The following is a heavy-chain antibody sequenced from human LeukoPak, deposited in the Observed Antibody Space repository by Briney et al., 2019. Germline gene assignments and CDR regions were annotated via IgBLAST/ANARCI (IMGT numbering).Heavy chain of an antibody. D-gene: IGHD6-13*01. V-gene: IGHV3-23*01. CDR1: GFTFSSYA. J-gene: IGHJ5*02. Sequence: PGGSLRLSCAASGFTFSSYAMSWVRQAPGKGLEWVSAISGSGGSTYYADSVKGRFTISRDNSKNTLYLQMNSLRAEDPALYYCAKAVYSSSWPSYNWFDPWGQGTLVTVSS. CDR3: AKAVYSSSWPSYNWFDP. CDR2: ISGSGGST.